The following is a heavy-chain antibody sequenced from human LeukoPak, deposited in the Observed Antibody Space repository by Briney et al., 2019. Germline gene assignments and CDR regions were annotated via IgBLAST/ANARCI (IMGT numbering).Heavy chain of an antibody. CDR2: INHSGST. J-gene: IGHJ4*02. CDR1: GGSISSSNW. D-gene: IGHD6-13*01. Sequence: SETLSLTCAVSGGSISSSNWWSWVRQPPGKGLEWIGEINHSGSTNYNPSLKSRVTISVDTSKNQFSLKLSSVTAADTAVYYCARSRSSWSRPFDYWGQGTLVTVSS. V-gene: IGHV4-4*02. CDR3: ARSRSSWSRPFDY.